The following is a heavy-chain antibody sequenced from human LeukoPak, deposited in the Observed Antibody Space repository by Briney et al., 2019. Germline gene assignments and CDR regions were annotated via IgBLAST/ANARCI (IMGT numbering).Heavy chain of an antibody. J-gene: IGHJ4*02. V-gene: IGHV4-34*01. CDR2: INHSGIT. CDR3: ARLDSGSGSD. D-gene: IGHD3-10*01. CDR1: GGSFSGYY. Sequence: PSETLSLTCAVYGGSFSGYYWSWIRQPPGKGLEWIGEINHSGITYYNLSLKSRVTISVDTSKNQFSLKLSSVTAADTAVYYCARLDSGSGSDWGQGTLVTVSS.